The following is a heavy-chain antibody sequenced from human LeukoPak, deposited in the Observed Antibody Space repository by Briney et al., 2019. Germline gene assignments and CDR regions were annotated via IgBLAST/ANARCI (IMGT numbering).Heavy chain of an antibody. J-gene: IGHJ4*02. CDR2: IYYSGST. V-gene: IGHV4-59*01. CDR3: ARRSVRWLHPVYFDY. CDR1: GGSISSYY. D-gene: IGHD5-24*01. Sequence: SGPTLVKPSETLSLICTVSGGSISSYYWSWIRQPPGKGLEWIGYIYYSGSTNYNPSLKSRVTISVDTSKNQSSLKLSSVTAADTAVYYCARRSVRWLHPVYFDYWGQGTLVTVSS.